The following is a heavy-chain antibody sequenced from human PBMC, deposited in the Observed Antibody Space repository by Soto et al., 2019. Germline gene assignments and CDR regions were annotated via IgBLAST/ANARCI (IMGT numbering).Heavy chain of an antibody. J-gene: IGHJ4*02. Sequence: QVQLVESGGGVVQPGRSLRLSCAASGFTFSSYAMHWVRQAPGKGLEWVAVISYDGSNKYYADSVKGRFTISRDNSKNTLYLQMNSLRAEDTAVYYCARDQTYYYDSSGGFGDYWGQGTLVTVSS. CDR1: GFTFSSYA. D-gene: IGHD3-22*01. V-gene: IGHV3-30-3*01. CDR2: ISYDGSNK. CDR3: ARDQTYYYDSSGGFGDY.